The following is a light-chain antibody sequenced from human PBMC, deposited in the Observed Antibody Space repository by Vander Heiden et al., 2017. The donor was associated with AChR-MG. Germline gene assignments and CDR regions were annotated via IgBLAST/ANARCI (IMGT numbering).Light chain of an antibody. Sequence: EVVLTQSPGTLSLSPGESATLSCRTSQSFSSNYLAWYQQKPGQTPRLLIYGASTRATGIPDRFSGSESGTDFTLIITRLEPEDFAVYYCQQDGSSTWTFGQGTMVEIK. J-gene: IGKJ1*01. CDR3: QQDGSSTWT. CDR2: GAS. V-gene: IGKV3-20*01. CDR1: QSFSSNY.